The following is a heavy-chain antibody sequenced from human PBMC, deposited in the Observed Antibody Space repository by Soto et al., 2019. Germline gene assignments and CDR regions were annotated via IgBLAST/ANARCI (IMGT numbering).Heavy chain of an antibody. CDR3: ASRYSSSWYNSVDSF. CDR2: IYYSGSN. D-gene: IGHD6-13*01. CDR1: GGSISSSSYY. J-gene: IGHJ4*02. V-gene: IGHV4-39*01. Sequence: ASETLSLTCTVSGGSISSSSYYWGWIRQPPGKGLEWIGSIYYSGSNYYNPSLKSRVTISVDTSKNQFSLKLSSVTAADTSIYYCASRYSSSWYNSVDSFWGQGTLVTVSS.